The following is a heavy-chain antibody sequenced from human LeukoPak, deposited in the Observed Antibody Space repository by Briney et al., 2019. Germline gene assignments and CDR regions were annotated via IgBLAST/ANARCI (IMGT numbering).Heavy chain of an antibody. D-gene: IGHD5-12*01. CDR2: ISSSSSYT. J-gene: IGHJ6*02. Sequence: GGSLRLSCAASGFTFSSYSMNWVRQAPGKGLEWVSSISSSSSYTYYADSVKGRFTISRDNAKNSLYLQMNSLRAEDTAVYYCARDVGSGYDPYYYGMDVWGQGTTVTVSS. CDR3: ARDVGSGYDPYYYGMDV. CDR1: GFTFSSYS. V-gene: IGHV3-21*01.